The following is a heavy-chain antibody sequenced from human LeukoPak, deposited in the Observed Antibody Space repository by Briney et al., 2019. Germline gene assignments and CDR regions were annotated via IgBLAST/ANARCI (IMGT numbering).Heavy chain of an antibody. D-gene: IGHD3-22*01. Sequence: PSETLSLTCSVSGGSISSYYWSWIRQPPGKGLEWIGYIYYSGSTNYNPSLKSRVTISVDTSKNQFSLKLSSVTAADTAVYYCANLQSSGYSDALDIWGQGTMVTVSS. V-gene: IGHV4-59*01. J-gene: IGHJ3*02. CDR1: GGSISSYY. CDR3: ANLQSSGYSDALDI. CDR2: IYYSGST.